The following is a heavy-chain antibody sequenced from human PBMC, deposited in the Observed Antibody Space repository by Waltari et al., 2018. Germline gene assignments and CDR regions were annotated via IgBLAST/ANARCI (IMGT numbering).Heavy chain of an antibody. V-gene: IGHV4-34*01. J-gene: IGHJ3*02. D-gene: IGHD3-22*01. CDR3: ATRRVVVITPDAFDI. CDR1: GGSFSGYY. CDR2: INQSGRT. Sequence: QVQLQQWGAGLLKPSETLSLTCAVYGGSFSGYYWSWIRQPPGKGLEWIGEINQSGRTNYNPSLKSRVTISVDTTKNQFSLKLSSVTAADTAVYYCATRRVVVITPDAFDIWGQGTMVTVSS.